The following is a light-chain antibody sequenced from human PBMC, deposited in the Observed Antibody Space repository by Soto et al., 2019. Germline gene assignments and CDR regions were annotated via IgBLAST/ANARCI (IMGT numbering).Light chain of an antibody. J-gene: IGKJ3*01. V-gene: IGKV1-5*01. CDR1: QSISSW. CDR3: RQLNSYPT. CDR2: DAS. Sequence: IEMTQTTSTLSATVGKRVTIKFQDRQSISSWLAWYQQKPRKAPKLLIYDASMLESGDPAKFIGSRSGTEFTLTNSSLHPEYSATNYGRQLNSYPTFSPGTKVDIK.